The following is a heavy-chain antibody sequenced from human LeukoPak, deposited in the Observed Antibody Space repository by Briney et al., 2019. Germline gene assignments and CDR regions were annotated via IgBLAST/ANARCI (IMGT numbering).Heavy chain of an antibody. CDR3: ATGERMVRGDGVHY. CDR2: IYSGGST. Sequence: PGGSLRLSCAASGFTVRNNYMSWVRQAPGKGLEWVSVIYSGGSTYYADSVKGRFTISRDNSKNTLYLQMNSLRAEDTAVYFCATGERMVRGDGVHYWGQGTLVTLSS. J-gene: IGHJ4*02. D-gene: IGHD3-10*01. V-gene: IGHV3-66*01. CDR1: GFTVRNNY.